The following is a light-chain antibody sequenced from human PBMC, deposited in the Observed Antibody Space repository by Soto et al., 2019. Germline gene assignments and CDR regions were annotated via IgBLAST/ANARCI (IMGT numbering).Light chain of an antibody. CDR1: LNVATN. J-gene: IGKJ1*01. CDR2: GDS. Sequence: TVMPQSPATLSMSPGDRAALSCRASLNVATNMDWYQQKPCQAPRLLIYGDSIRATGVQARFTGSGSGTEFTLTIHNLQSDDFAVYYFHQYNTGLRTFGRGTRVEV. V-gene: IGKV3-15*01. CDR3: HQYNTGLRT.